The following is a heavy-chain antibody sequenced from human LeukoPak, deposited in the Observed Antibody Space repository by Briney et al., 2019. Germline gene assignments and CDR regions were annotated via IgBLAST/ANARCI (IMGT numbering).Heavy chain of an antibody. CDR2: ISAYNGNT. Sequence: ASVKVSCKASGYTFTSYGISWVRQAPGQGLEWKGWISAYNGNTNYAQKLQGRVTMTTDTSTSTAYMELRSLRSDDTAVYYCARDTGYYDSSGLDDAFDIWGQGTMVTVSS. CDR1: GYTFTSYG. D-gene: IGHD3-22*01. J-gene: IGHJ3*02. CDR3: ARDTGYYDSSGLDDAFDI. V-gene: IGHV1-18*01.